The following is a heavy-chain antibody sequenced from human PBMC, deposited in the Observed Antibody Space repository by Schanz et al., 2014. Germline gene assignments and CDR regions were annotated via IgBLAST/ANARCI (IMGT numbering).Heavy chain of an antibody. D-gene: IGHD2-15*01. CDR1: GFTFSSYA. CDR3: AKGMGYCSGGTCYDYYYYGLDV. Sequence: AQLVESGGGLIQPGGSLRLSCAASGFTFSSYAMSWVRQAPGKGLEWVSTISASGGSTYYADSVKGRFTISRDNSENTLYLQMNSLSADDTAVFYCAKGMGYCSGGTCYDYYYYGLDVWGQGTTVTVSS. CDR2: ISASGGST. J-gene: IGHJ6*02. V-gene: IGHV3-23*04.